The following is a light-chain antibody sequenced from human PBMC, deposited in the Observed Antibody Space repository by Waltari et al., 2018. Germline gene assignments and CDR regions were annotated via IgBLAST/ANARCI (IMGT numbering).Light chain of an antibody. CDR3: ASWDDSLNGHWV. Sequence: QSVLTQPPSASGTPGQRVTISCSGSYSNIGINVVNWYQQLPGKAPKLLIYRSDRRPSGVPVRFSGSKSGSSASLAIDGLHSEDEADYYCASWDDSLNGHWVFGGGTKVTVL. CDR1: YSNIGINV. CDR2: RSD. V-gene: IGLV1-44*01. J-gene: IGLJ3*02.